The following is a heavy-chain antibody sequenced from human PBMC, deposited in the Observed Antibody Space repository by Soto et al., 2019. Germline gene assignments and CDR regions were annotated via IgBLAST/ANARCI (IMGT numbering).Heavy chain of an antibody. CDR1: GDSITAYY. Sequence: QVQLQESGPGLVKDSETLSLTCSVSGDSITAYYWSWIRQSPGKGLEWIGYIYHAGNTNYNTSLRGRVTMSVDTSRNRFSLKLKSVTAADTAIYYCARLNYYFHHWGQGTLVTVSS. CDR3: ARLNYYFHH. V-gene: IGHV4-59*08. CDR2: IYHAGNT. J-gene: IGHJ4*02. D-gene: IGHD1-20*01.